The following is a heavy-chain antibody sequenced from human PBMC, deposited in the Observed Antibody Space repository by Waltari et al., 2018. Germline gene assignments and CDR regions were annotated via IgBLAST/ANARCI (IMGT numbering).Heavy chain of an antibody. CDR1: GYTFTDYY. D-gene: IGHD1-26*01. CDR3: ATSGSLWDFER. V-gene: IGHV1-69-2*01. J-gene: IGHJ2*01. Sequence: VQLVQSGAEVKKPGATVKISCKASGYTFTDYYMHWVQQAPGKGLEWKGRVGPEYGETIDAEKFQGRVTINADTYTDTAYMEMSSVRSEDTGGYYCATSGSLWDFERWGRGTLVTVSS. CDR2: VGPEYGET.